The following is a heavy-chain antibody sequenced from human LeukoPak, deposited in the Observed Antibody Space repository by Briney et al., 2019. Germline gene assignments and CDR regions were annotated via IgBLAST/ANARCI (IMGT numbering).Heavy chain of an antibody. Sequence: GGSLRLSCAASGFTFSSYAMSWVRQAPGKGLEWVSAISGSGGSTYYADSAKGRFTISRDNSKNTLYLQMNSLRAEDTAVYYCARDKYQLLFPFDYWGQGTLVTVSS. CDR2: ISGSGGST. V-gene: IGHV3-23*01. D-gene: IGHD2-2*01. J-gene: IGHJ4*02. CDR1: GFTFSSYA. CDR3: ARDKYQLLFPFDY.